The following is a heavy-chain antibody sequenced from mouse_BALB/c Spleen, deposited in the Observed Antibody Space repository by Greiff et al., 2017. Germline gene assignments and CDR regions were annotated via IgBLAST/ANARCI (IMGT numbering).Heavy chain of an antibody. CDR2: IWAGGST. CDR1: GFSLTSYG. D-gene: IGHD2-14*01. Sequence: VKLMESGPGLVAPSQSLSITCTVSGFSLTSYGVHWVRQPPGKGLEWLGVIWAGGSTNYNSALMSRLSISKDNSKSQVFLKMNSLQTDDTAMYYCAREHYRYDDYAMDYWGQGTSVTVSS. J-gene: IGHJ4*01. CDR3: AREHYRYDDYAMDY. V-gene: IGHV2-9*02.